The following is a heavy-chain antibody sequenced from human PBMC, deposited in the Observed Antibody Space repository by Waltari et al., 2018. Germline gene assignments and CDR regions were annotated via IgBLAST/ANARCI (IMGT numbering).Heavy chain of an antibody. CDR2: VSPSNCNN. J-gene: IGHJ4*01. V-gene: IGHV5-51*01. D-gene: IGHD1-26*01. Sequence: EVQLMQSGAELKKPGESLKISCKVSGYTFANYWIGWVRQLPGKGLEWLGIVSPSNCNNRYSPSFEGQVTISVDKSINTAYLHWASLEASDTAIYYCARRRSVTGAPFDSWGQGTLVTVSS. CDR1: GYTFANYW. CDR3: ARRRSVTGAPFDS.